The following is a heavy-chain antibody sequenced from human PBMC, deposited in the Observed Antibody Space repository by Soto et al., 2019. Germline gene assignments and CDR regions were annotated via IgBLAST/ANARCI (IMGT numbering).Heavy chain of an antibody. V-gene: IGHV1-18*01. J-gene: IGHJ4*02. D-gene: IGHD3-3*01. CDR2: ISTYNGNT. CDR3: ARETRVVIIPPYFDY. CDR1: GYTFTSYG. Sequence: QVQLVQSGAEVKKPGASVKVSCKASGYTFTSYGISWVRQAPGQGLEWMGWISTYNGNTNYAQKLQGRVTMTTDTSTSTAYMELRSLRSDDTAVYYCARETRVVIIPPYFDYWGQGTLVTVSS.